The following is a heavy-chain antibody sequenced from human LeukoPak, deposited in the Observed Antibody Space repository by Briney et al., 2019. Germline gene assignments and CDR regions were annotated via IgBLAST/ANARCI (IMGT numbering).Heavy chain of an antibody. J-gene: IGHJ4*02. Sequence: PGGSLRLSCAASGFTFSSYAMSWVRQAPGKGLEWVSAISGSGGSTYYADSVKGRFTISRDNSKNTLYLQMNSLRAEDTAVYYCARGPDYGGKRGFLDYWGQGTLVTVSS. CDR3: ARGPDYGGKRGFLDY. CDR1: GFTFSSYA. CDR2: ISGSGGST. D-gene: IGHD4-23*01. V-gene: IGHV3-23*01.